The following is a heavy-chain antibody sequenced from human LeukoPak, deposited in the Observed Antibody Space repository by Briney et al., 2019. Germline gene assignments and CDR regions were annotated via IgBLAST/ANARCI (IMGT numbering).Heavy chain of an antibody. CDR2: IYHSGST. CDR3: ARVSYYYDSSSQYYYYYMDV. V-gene: IGHV4-4*02. Sequence: PSETLSLTCAVSGGSISSSNWWSWVRQPPGKGLEWIGEIYHSGSTNYNPSLKSRVTISVDKSKNQFSLKLSSVTAAGTAVYYCARVSYYYDSSSQYYYYYMDVWGKGTTVTVSS. D-gene: IGHD3-22*01. J-gene: IGHJ6*03. CDR1: GGSISSSNW.